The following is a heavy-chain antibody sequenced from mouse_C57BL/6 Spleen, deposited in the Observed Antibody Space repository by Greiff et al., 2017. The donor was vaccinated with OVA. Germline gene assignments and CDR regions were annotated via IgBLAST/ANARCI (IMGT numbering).Heavy chain of an antibody. J-gene: IGHJ3*01. V-gene: IGHV1-61*01. D-gene: IGHD2-3*01. CDR3: ARRDGYYFAY. Sequence: QVQLQQPGAELVRPGSSVKLSCKASGYTFTSYWMDWVKQRPGQGLEWIGNIYPSDSETHYNQKFKDKATLTVDKSSSTAYMQPSSLTSEDSAVYYCARRDGYYFAYWGQGTLVTVSA. CDR2: IYPSDSET. CDR1: GYTFTSYW.